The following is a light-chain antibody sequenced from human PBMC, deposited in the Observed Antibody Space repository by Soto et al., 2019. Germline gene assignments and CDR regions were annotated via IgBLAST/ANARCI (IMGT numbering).Light chain of an antibody. CDR1: QSRLHSNGNNY. J-gene: IGKJ5*01. CDR2: MGY. Sequence: DILVSQAPRSLPVTPGEPASISCAASQSRLHSNGNNYLDWYLQKPGQSQHIMIYMGYTRAPGVTDRFSGSGSGTDFTLKIRRVESEDVGVYYCMQALQTQIPLGNGTRLEIK. CDR3: MQALQTQIP. V-gene: IGKV2-28*01.